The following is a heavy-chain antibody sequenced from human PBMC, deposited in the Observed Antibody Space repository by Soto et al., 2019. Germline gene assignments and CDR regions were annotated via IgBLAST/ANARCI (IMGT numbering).Heavy chain of an antibody. J-gene: IGHJ4*02. Sequence: PSETLSLTCTVSGGSISSGGYYWSWIRQHPGKGLEWIGYTYYSGSTYYNPSLKSRVTISVDTSKNQFSLKLSSVTAADTAVYYCARDVAGGNSDYFDYWGQGTLVTVSS. CDR1: GGSISSGGYY. CDR2: TYYSGST. V-gene: IGHV4-31*03. CDR3: ARDVAGGNSDYFDY. D-gene: IGHD2-21*02.